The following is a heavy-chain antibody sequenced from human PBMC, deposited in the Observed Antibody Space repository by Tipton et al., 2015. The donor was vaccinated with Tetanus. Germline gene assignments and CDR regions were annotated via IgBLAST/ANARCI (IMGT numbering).Heavy chain of an antibody. CDR1: GFTFSSHT. CDR3: ARDQHPQILDYYYSMDV. V-gene: IGHV3-30*04. D-gene: IGHD3-3*01. Sequence: SLRLSCAASGFTFSSHTMNWVRQAPGKGLEWVAVISYDGTYTYYADSVKGRFTISRDNSKNTLYLQMNSLRAEDTAVYYCARDQHPQILDYYYSMDVWGQGTTVTVSS. J-gene: IGHJ6*02. CDR2: ISYDGTYT.